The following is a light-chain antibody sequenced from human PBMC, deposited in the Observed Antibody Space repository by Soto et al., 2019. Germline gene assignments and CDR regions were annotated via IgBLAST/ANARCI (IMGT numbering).Light chain of an antibody. J-gene: IGKJ1*01. CDR1: QSISSW. CDR2: KAS. V-gene: IGKV1-5*03. Sequence: DIQMTQSPSTLSASLGDRDNITCRASQSISSWLAWYQQKPGKAPKLLIYKASSLESGVPSRFSGSGSGTEFTLTISSLQPDDFATYYCQQYNSYSKTFGQGTKVDIK. CDR3: QQYNSYSKT.